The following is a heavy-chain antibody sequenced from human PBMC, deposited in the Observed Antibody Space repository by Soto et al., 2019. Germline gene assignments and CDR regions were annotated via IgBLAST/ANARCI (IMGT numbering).Heavy chain of an antibody. CDR3: ARGGILTGYYQPGYYYYGMDV. D-gene: IGHD3-9*01. Sequence: ASVKVSCKASGGTFSSYAISWVRQAPGQGLEWMGGIIPIFGTANYAQKFQGRVTITADKSTSTAYMGLSSLRSEDTAVYYCARGGILTGYYQPGYYYYGMDVWGQGTTVTV. CDR2: IIPIFGTA. V-gene: IGHV1-69*06. J-gene: IGHJ6*02. CDR1: GGTFSSYA.